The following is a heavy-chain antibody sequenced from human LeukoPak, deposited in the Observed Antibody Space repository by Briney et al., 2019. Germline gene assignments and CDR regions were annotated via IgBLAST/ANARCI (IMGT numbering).Heavy chain of an antibody. V-gene: IGHV4-39*01. CDR3: ARRDYMNYYYYMDV. CDR1: GGSISSSSYY. D-gene: IGHD4-11*01. CDR2: IYYSGST. Sequence: SETLSLTCTVSGGSISSSSYYWGWIRQPPGKGLEWIGSIYYSGSTYYNPSLKSRVTISVDTSKNQFSLKLSSVTAADTAVYYCARRDYMNYYYYMDVWGKGTTVTVSS. J-gene: IGHJ6*03.